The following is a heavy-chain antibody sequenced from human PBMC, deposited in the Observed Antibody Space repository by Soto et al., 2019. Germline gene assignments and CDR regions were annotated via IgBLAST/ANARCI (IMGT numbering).Heavy chain of an antibody. CDR1: GFTFGDYA. Sequence: GGSLRLSCTASGFTFGDYAMSWVRQAPGKGLEWVGFIRSKGYVGTTEYAASVKGRFTISRDDSKRIAYLQMNSLKTEDTAVYYYTRVSILPNYDPSGYAYLWYRNYYYYRTEIWDQGSTVTVS. V-gene: IGHV3-49*04. CDR3: TRVSILPNYDPSGYAYLWYRNYYYYRTEI. D-gene: IGHD3-22*01. CDR2: IRSKGYVGTT. J-gene: IGHJ6*02.